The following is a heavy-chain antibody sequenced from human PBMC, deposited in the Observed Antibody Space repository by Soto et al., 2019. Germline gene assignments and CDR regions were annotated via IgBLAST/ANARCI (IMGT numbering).Heavy chain of an antibody. CDR1: GGSISSGGYS. CDR2: IYHSGST. CDR3: ARDGGHDFWSGYFPY. V-gene: IGHV4-30-2*01. D-gene: IGHD3-3*01. J-gene: IGHJ4*02. Sequence: SETLSLTCAVSGGSISSGGYSWSWIRQPPGKGLEWIGYIYHSGSTYYNPSLKSRVTISVDRSKNQFSLKLSSVTAADTAVYYCARDGGHDFWSGYFPYWGQGTLVTVSS.